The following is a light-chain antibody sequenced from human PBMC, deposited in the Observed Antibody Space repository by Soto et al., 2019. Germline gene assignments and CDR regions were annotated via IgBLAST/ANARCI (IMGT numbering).Light chain of an antibody. J-gene: IGLJ1*01. V-gene: IGLV2-14*03. Sequence: QSVLNQPASVSDSPGQSITISCTGTSSDVGGSNFVSWYQQHPGKPPKLIIYDVANRPSGVSNRFSGSKSGSTASLIISRLQTEDEADYYCVSYTSSTTYVFGTGTKVTVL. CDR2: DVA. CDR3: VSYTSSTTYV. CDR1: SSDVGGSNF.